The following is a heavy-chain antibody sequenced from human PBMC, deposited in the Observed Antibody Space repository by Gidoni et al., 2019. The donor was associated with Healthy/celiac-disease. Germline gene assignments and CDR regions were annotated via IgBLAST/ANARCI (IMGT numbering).Heavy chain of an antibody. Sequence: QVQLVPSGAEVKKPGASVKVSCKASGYTFTGSYMHWVRQAPGQGLEWMGWINPNSGGTNYAQKFQGRVTMTRDTSISTAYMELSRLRSDDTAVYYCARDLGLEEYSSYPGWFDPWGQGTLVTVSS. CDR2: INPNSGGT. D-gene: IGHD6-6*01. CDR1: GYTFTGSY. J-gene: IGHJ5*02. V-gene: IGHV1-2*02. CDR3: ARDLGLEEYSSYPGWFDP.